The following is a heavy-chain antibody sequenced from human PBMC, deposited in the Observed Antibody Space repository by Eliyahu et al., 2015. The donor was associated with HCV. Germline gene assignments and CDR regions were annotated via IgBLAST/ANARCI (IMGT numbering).Heavy chain of an antibody. CDR2: XFSNDEK. CDR3: ARIKGTYYDFWSGPDDYYYYGMDV. Sequence: QVTLKESGPVLVKPTETLTLTCTVSGFSLSXARMXVSWIXQPPGKALEWLAXXFSNDEKSXXTSLKSRLTISKDTSKSQVVLTMTNMDPVDTATYYCARIKGTYYDFWSGPDDYYYYGMDVWGQGTTVTVSS. V-gene: IGHV2-26*01. D-gene: IGHD3-3*01. CDR1: GFSLSXARMX. J-gene: IGHJ6*02.